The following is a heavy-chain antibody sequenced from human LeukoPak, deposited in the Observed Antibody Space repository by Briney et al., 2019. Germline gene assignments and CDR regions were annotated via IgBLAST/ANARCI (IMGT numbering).Heavy chain of an antibody. CDR3: ARGGAARPDY. Sequence: PGGSLRLSCAASGFTFSTSGMNWVRQVPGKWLEWVSYISSSSSSVSYADSVKGRFTISRDNAKNSLYLQVNSLRAEDTAVYYCARGGAARPDYWGQGTLVTVSS. CDR2: ISSSSSSV. V-gene: IGHV3-48*01. D-gene: IGHD6-6*01. CDR1: GFTFSTSG. J-gene: IGHJ4*02.